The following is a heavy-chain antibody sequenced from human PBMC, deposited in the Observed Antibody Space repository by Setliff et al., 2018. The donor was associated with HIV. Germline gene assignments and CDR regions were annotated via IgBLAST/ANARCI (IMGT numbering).Heavy chain of an antibody. J-gene: IGHJ4*02. CDR2: IYYSGST. CDR3: ARDPSIGYYYDSSGSYFDY. D-gene: IGHD3-22*01. V-gene: IGHV4-39*07. Sequence: SETLSLTCTVSGGSISTGSYYWGWIRQPPGKGLEWIGSIYYSGSTYYNPSLKSRVTISEDTSKNQFSLKLSSVTAADTAVYYCARDPSIGYYYDSSGSYFDYWGQGTLVTVSS. CDR1: GGSISTGSYY.